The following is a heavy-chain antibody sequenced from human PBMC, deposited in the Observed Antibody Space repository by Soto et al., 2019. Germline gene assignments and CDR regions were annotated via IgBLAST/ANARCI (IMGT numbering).Heavy chain of an antibody. D-gene: IGHD3-16*01. Sequence: QVQLVQSGDEVKKPGASVKVSCKASGYIFVNYGIAWVRQAPGQGLEWMGWISPYTGNTHSASKVQGRLTMTTDTSQSTADMDLGSLTSDDTAVYYCVMVDNYVTPTPQDVWGQGTTVTVSS. J-gene: IGHJ6*02. CDR2: ISPYTGNT. CDR3: VMVDNYVTPTPQDV. V-gene: IGHV1-18*01. CDR1: GYIFVNYG.